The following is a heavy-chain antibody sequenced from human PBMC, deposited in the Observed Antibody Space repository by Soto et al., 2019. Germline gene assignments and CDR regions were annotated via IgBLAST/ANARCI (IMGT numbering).Heavy chain of an antibody. V-gene: IGHV1-18*01. CDR2: ISAYSGNT. CDR1: GYTFSSYG. CDR3: AREGLVLAQSTVNSDHYYYDMDV. Sequence: ASVKVSCKAYGYTFSSYGLSWVRQAPGQGLEWMGWISAYSGNTVYTQRFKGRLTMATDTSTGTAYMELRSLRSDDTAVYYCAREGLVLAQSTVNSDHYYYDMDVWG. D-gene: IGHD3-3*02. J-gene: IGHJ6*02.